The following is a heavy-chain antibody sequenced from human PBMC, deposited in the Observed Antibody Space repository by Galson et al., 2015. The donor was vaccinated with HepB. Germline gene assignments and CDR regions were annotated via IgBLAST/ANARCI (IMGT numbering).Heavy chain of an antibody. D-gene: IGHD6-13*01. Sequence: LRLSCAGSGFNVSRIYISWVRQAPGKGLECVSVIHSVGTTYYAGSVKGRFTISRDNSKNTVYLQMNSLRAEDTAVYYCARGYSHSWYSGLGYWGQGTLVTVSS. J-gene: IGHJ4*02. V-gene: IGHV3-53*01. CDR1: GFNVSRIY. CDR2: IHSVGTT. CDR3: ARGYSHSWYSGLGY.